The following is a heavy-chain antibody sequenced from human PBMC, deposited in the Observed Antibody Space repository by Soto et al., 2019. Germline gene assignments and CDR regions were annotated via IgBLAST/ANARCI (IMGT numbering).Heavy chain of an antibody. CDR3: ARTGDYGHFDY. CDR1: GDSISYYY. D-gene: IGHD4-17*01. J-gene: IGHJ4*02. CDR2: VYYDGST. V-gene: IGHV4-59*12. Sequence: PSETLSLTCTVSGDSISYYYWSWIRQPPGKGLEWIGYVYYDGSTNYNPSLESRVTMSIDTSKNQFSLKLSSVTAADTAVYYCARTGDYGHFDYWGQGTLVTVSS.